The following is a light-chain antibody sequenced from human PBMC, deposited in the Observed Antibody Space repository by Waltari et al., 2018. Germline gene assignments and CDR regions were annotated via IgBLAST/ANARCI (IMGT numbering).Light chain of an antibody. V-gene: IGKV3-20*01. J-gene: IGKJ1*01. Sequence: ELVLTQSPGTLSLSRGERDTLSCSAIQSVSRTVACYQQKRGQAPKLLIYGASIRATGIPDRFTGSGSGTDFSLTISSLEPEDFAIYFCQHYVRLPATFGQGTKVEIK. CDR2: GAS. CDR3: QHYVRLPAT. CDR1: QSVSRTV.